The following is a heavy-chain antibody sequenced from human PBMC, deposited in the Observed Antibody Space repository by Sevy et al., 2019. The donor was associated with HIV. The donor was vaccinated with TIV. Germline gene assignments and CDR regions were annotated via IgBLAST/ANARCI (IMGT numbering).Heavy chain of an antibody. D-gene: IGHD1-1*01. CDR2: ISSNSANI. CDR3: ARAVLEISTWRSDY. J-gene: IGHJ4*02. Sequence: GGSLRLSCAASGFTFSSYRMTWVRQAPGKGLEWVSCISSNSANINYADSVKGRFTISRDNAKNLLYLQMDSLRAEDTAVYYCARAVLEISTWRSDYWGQGTLVTVSS. V-gene: IGHV3-21*01. CDR1: GFTFSSYR.